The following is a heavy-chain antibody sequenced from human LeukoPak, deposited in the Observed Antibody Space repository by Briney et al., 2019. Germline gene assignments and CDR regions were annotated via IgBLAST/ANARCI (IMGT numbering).Heavy chain of an antibody. CDR1: GFIFRSHT. V-gene: IGHV3-48*02. CDR2: ISSTSGTI. Sequence: GGSLRLSCAASGFIFRSHTMNWVRQGPGKGLEWVSYISSTSGTIYYADSVKGRFTISRDNAKNSLYLQMNSLRDEGTAVYYCARDYYGMDVWGQGTTVTVSS. J-gene: IGHJ6*02. CDR3: ARDYYGMDV.